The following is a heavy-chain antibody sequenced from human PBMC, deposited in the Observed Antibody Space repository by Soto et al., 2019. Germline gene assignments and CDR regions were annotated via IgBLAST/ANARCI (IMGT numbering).Heavy chain of an antibody. J-gene: IGHJ4*02. CDR1: GGTFKSFT. Sequence: SGKVSCKASGGTFKSFTFTWVRQAPGQGLEWMGGIIPIFETANYAQKFQDRVTITADESTSTVYMELSSLRSADTAVYYCATKGVSGWFFDYWGQGTVVNVSS. V-gene: IGHV1-69*13. CDR2: IIPIFETA. CDR3: ATKGVSGWFFDY. D-gene: IGHD6-19*01.